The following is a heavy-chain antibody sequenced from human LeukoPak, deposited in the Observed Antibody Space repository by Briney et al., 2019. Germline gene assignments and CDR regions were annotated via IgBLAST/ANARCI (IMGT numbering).Heavy chain of an antibody. CDR3: ARGPKVVVPAANLFDY. D-gene: IGHD2-2*01. CDR2: INHSGST. V-gene: IGHV4-34*01. J-gene: IGHJ4*02. CDR1: GGSFSCYY. Sequence: SEPLSLTCAVYGGSFSCYYWSWIRQPPGKGLEWSGEINHSGSTNYNPSLKSRVTISVDTSKNQFSLKLSSVTAADTAVYYCARGPKVVVPAANLFDYWGQGTLVTVSS.